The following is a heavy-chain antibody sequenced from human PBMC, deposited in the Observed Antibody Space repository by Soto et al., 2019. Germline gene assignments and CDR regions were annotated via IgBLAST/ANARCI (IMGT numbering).Heavy chain of an antibody. V-gene: IGHV1-69*06. D-gene: IGHD2-2*01. CDR2: IIPIFGTA. CDR3: AREEGDIVVVPAAPGYYYYYGMDV. J-gene: IGHJ6*02. Sequence: SVKVSCKASGDTFSRYAITWVRQAPGQGLEWMGGIIPIFGTANYAQKFQGRVTITADKSTSTAYMELSSLRSEDTAVYYCAREEGDIVVVPAAPGYYYYYGMDVWGQGTTVTVSS. CDR1: GDTFSRYA.